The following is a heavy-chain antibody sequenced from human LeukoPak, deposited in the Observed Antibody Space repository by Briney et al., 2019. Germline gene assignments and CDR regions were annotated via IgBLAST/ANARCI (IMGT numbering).Heavy chain of an antibody. CDR1: GYSISSGYY. J-gene: IGHJ4*02. D-gene: IGHD6-19*01. CDR2: IYHSGST. CDR3: ARDLYSSGWGYFDY. Sequence: SETLSLTCTISGYSISSGYYWGWIRQPPGKGLEWIGSIYHSGSTYYNPSLKSRVTISLDTSEDQFSLKLTSVTAADTAVYYCARDLYSSGWGYFDYWGQGTLVTVSS. V-gene: IGHV4-38-2*02.